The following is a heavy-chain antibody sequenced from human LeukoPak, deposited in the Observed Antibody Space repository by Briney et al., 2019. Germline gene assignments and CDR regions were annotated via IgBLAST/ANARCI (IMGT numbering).Heavy chain of an antibody. D-gene: IGHD6-19*01. CDR2: ISGSGGST. CDR3: AKDPRSFIAVAGTNWFDP. J-gene: IGHJ5*02. CDR1: GFTFSSYA. V-gene: IGHV3-23*01. Sequence: GGSLRLSCAASGFTFSSYAMSWVRQAPGKGLEWVSAISGSGGSTYYADSVKGRFTISRDNSKNTLYLQMNSLRAEDTAVYYCAKDPRSFIAVAGTNWFDPWGQGTLVTVSS.